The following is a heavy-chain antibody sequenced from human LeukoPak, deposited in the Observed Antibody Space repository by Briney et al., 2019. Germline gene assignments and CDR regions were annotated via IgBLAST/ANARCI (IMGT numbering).Heavy chain of an antibody. CDR3: ARRNSGSYDY. D-gene: IGHD1-26*01. J-gene: IGHJ4*02. Sequence: GRSLRLSCAVSGFTVSSSYMTWVRQAAGKGLEWVSLIYAGGSTYYADSVKGRFTISRDNSKNTLYLQMNSLRAEDTAVYYCARRNSGSYDYWGQGTLVTVSS. V-gene: IGHV3-53*01. CDR2: IYAGGST. CDR1: GFTVSSSY.